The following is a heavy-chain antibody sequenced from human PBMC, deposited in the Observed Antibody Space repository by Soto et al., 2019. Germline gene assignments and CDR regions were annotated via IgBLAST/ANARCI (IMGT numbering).Heavy chain of an antibody. CDR3: ARVGGHSSSPGWFEP. J-gene: IGHJ5*02. V-gene: IGHV4-59*01. CDR2: IYYSGST. Sequence: SETLSLTCTVSGGSISSYYWSWIRQPPRKGLEWIGYIYYSGSTNYNHSLNSRVTISVDTSKNQFSLNLSSVTAADTAVHYRARVGGHSSSPGWFEPWGQRTLVTVS. D-gene: IGHD5-18*01. CDR1: GGSISSYY.